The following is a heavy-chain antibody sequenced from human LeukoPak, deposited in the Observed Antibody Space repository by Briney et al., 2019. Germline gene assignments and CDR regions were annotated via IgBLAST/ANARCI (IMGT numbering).Heavy chain of an antibody. J-gene: IGHJ4*02. CDR2: IHGSGVST. D-gene: IGHD4-17*01. Sequence: GGSLRLSCAASGFTFSNYAMSWVRQAPGKGLEWVSTIHGSGVSTYYADSVKGRFTISRDNSKNTLYLQMNSLRAEDTAVYFCVNPIYSGDYDQFDYWGQGTLVTVSS. CDR3: VNPIYSGDYDQFDY. CDR1: GFTFSNYA. V-gene: IGHV3-23*01.